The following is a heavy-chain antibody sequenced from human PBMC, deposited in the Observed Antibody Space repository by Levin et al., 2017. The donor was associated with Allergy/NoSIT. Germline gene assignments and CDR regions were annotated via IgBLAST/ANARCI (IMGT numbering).Heavy chain of an antibody. V-gene: IGHV3-74*01. J-gene: IGHJ4*02. D-gene: IGHD2-2*01. CDR3: AKGGCSATSCLDY. Sequence: GESLKISCAVSGFTFTTYWMHWVRQAPGKGLVWVSRINSGGSATDYADSVKGRFTISRDNARNTLYLQMNSLSAEDTAVYYCAKGGCSATSCLDYWGQGTLVTVSS. CDR1: GFTFTTYW. CDR2: INSGGSAT.